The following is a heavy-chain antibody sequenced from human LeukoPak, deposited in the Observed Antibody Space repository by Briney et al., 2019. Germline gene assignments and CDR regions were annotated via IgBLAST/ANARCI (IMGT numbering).Heavy chain of an antibody. V-gene: IGHV4-4*07. CDR1: GGSISLWQ. D-gene: IGHD2-15*01. CDR3: ARWLATLPKMFDP. Sequence: PSETLSLTCSVSGGSISLWQWNWIRQVAGKGLEWIGRLHTSGGPKYDPSLKSRVTISVDTSKNQFSLKLNSVTAADTAVYYCARWLATLPKMFDPWGQGTLVTVSS. CDR2: LHTSGGP. J-gene: IGHJ5*02.